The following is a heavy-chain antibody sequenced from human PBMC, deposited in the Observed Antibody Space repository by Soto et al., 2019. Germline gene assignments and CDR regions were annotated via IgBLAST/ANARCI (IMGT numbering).Heavy chain of an antibody. Sequence: QVQLVESGGGVVQPGRSLRLSCAASGFTFISYGMHWVRQAPGKGLEWVAVMSYDGNKKYYIDSVKGRFTISRDNSKNTLYRQMKSLGGEDTAIYYCAKGQDYGSDNYPNYVNGLDVWGLGTTVIVSS. V-gene: IGHV3-30*18. CDR1: GFTFISYG. D-gene: IGHD3-10*01. CDR3: AKGQDYGSDNYPNYVNGLDV. CDR2: MSYDGNKK. J-gene: IGHJ6*02.